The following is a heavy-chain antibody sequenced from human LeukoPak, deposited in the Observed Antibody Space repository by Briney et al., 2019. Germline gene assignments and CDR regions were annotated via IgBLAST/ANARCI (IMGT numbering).Heavy chain of an antibody. CDR2: ISYDGSSE. CDR1: GFTFSSYA. D-gene: IGHD3-9*01. V-gene: IGHV3-30-3*01. CDR3: AGRLTGSYFDY. J-gene: IGHJ4*02. Sequence: GGSLRLSCAASGFTFSSYAMHWVRQAPGKGLEWVAFISYDGSSEYYADPVKGRFTISRDNSKNTLYLQMNSLRAEDTAVYYCAGRLTGSYFDYWGQGTLVTVSS.